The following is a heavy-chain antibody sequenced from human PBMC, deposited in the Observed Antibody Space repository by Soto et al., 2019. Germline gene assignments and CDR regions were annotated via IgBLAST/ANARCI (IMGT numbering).Heavy chain of an antibody. CDR1: GGSISSGGYY. Sequence: QVQLQESGPGLVKPSQTLSLTCTVSGGSISSGGYYWSWIRQHPGKGLEWIGYIYYSGSTYYNPSLKSRVTLSVDTSKNQFSLKLSSVTAADTAVYYCARGPRYSSSYGFDYWGQGTLVTVSS. J-gene: IGHJ4*02. CDR2: IYYSGST. D-gene: IGHD6-6*01. V-gene: IGHV4-31*03. CDR3: ARGPRYSSSYGFDY.